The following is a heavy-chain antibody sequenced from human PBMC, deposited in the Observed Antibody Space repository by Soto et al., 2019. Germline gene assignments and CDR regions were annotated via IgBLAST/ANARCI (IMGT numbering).Heavy chain of an antibody. Sequence: ASVKVSCKASGYTFTSYGISWVRQAPGQGLEWMGWISAYNGNTNYAQKLQGRVTMTTDTSTSTAYMELRSLRSDDTAVYYCARGGGLMVYADYYYYGMDVWGQGTTVTVSS. D-gene: IGHD2-8*01. V-gene: IGHV1-18*01. J-gene: IGHJ6*02. CDR2: ISAYNGNT. CDR3: ARGGGLMVYADYYYYGMDV. CDR1: GYTFTSYG.